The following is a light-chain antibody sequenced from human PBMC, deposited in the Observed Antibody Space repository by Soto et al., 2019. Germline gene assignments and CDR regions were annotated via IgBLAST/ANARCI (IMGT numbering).Light chain of an antibody. V-gene: IGKV1-8*01. Sequence: AIRMIQYPSSFSASTGDRVTITCRASQGISSYLAWYQQKPGKAPKLLIYAAATLQSGAPSRFSASGSGTDFTLTISRLQSEDFATYYCQQYLSYPYTCGQGTKLEI. J-gene: IGKJ2*01. CDR1: QGISSY. CDR2: AAA. CDR3: QQYLSYPYT.